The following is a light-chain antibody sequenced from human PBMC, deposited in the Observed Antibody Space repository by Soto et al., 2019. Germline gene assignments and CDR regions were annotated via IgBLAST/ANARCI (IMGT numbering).Light chain of an antibody. V-gene: IGLV2-14*01. CDR1: SSDVGGHNY. J-gene: IGLJ1*01. CDR2: DVD. CDR3: SSYTNSNTLV. Sequence: QSVLTQPASVSGSPGQSITISCTGTSSDVGGHNYVSWYQQYPGKAPKLMIYDVDTRPSGVSNRFSGSKSGNTASLTISGLQADDEADYYCSSYTNSNTLVFGSGTKLTVL.